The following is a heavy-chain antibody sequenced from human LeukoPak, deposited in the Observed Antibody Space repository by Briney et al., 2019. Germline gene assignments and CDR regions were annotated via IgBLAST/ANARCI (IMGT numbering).Heavy chain of an antibody. Sequence: GASVKVSCKASGYTFTSYDINWVRQATGQGLEWMGWMNPNSGNTGYAQKFQGRVTITADESTSTAYMELSSLRSEDTAVYYCARSGFSTGTIYYFDYWGQGTLVTVSS. CDR2: MNPNSGNT. V-gene: IGHV1-8*03. D-gene: IGHD1/OR15-1a*01. J-gene: IGHJ4*02. CDR1: GYTFTSYD. CDR3: ARSGFSTGTIYYFDY.